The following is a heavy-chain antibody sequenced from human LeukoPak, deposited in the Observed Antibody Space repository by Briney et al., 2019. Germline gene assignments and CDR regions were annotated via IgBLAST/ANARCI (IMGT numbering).Heavy chain of an antibody. V-gene: IGHV1-18*01. CDR1: GYSFINYG. D-gene: IGHD6-19*01. CDR3: ARDPSNGSGWRTFSDY. J-gene: IGHJ4*02. Sequence: ASVKVSCKASGYSFINYGVSWVRQAPGQGLEWMGWISTYNGDTNYAQKLQGRVTMTTDTSTSTAYMELRSLGSDDTAVYYCARDPSNGSGWRTFSDYWGQGTLVTVSS. CDR2: ISTYNGDT.